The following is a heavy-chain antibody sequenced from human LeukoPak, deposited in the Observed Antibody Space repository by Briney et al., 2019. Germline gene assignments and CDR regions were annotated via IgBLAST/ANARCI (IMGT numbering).Heavy chain of an antibody. CDR1: GGTFSSYA. CDR3: ARDYELWQVFDL. D-gene: IGHD5-18*01. J-gene: IGHJ2*01. CDR2: IIPIFGTA. Sequence: SVKVSCKASGGTFSSYAISWVRQAPGQGLEWMGGIIPIFGTANYAQKFQGRVTITADESTSTAYMELSSLRSEDTAVYYCARDYELWQVFDLWGRGTLVTVSS. V-gene: IGHV1-69*13.